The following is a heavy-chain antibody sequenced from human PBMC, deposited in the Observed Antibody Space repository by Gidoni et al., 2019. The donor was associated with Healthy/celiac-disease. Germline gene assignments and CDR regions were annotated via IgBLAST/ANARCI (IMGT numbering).Heavy chain of an antibody. CDR2: LSWNSGSI. V-gene: IGHV3-9*01. J-gene: IGHJ4*02. CDR1: GFTFDDYA. D-gene: IGHD2-2*01. Sequence: EVQLVESGGGLVQPGRSLRLSCAASGFTFDDYAMHWVRQAPGKGLECVSGLSWNSGSIGYADSVNGRFTISRDNAKNSLVLQMNSLRAEDTALYYCAKDRQYQLQDTTFDYWGQGTLVIVSS. CDR3: AKDRQYQLQDTTFDY.